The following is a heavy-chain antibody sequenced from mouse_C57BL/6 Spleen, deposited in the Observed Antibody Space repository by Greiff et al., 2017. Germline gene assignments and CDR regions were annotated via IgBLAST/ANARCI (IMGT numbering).Heavy chain of an antibody. J-gene: IGHJ3*01. CDR1: GYTFTSYG. CDR3: ARRTAQAPFAY. Sequence: QVQLKESGAELARPGASVKLSCKASGYTFTSYGISWVKQRTGQGLEWIGEIYPRSGNTYYNEKFKGKATLTADKSSSTAYMELRSLTSEDSAVYFCARRTAQAPFAYWGQGTLVTVSA. V-gene: IGHV1-81*01. CDR2: IYPRSGNT. D-gene: IGHD3-2*02.